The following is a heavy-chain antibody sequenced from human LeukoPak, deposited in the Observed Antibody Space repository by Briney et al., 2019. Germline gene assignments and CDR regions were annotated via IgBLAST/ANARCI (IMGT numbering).Heavy chain of an antibody. D-gene: IGHD3-22*01. CDR3: ARGEGYYYDRSGYTNWFDP. V-gene: IGHV4-31*03. Sequence: SETLSLTCSVSKGSISSGGYYWSWIRQHPGKGLEWIGYIYYSGRTYSNPSLKSRVTISGDTSKNQFSPKLGSVTAADTAVYYFARGEGYYYDRSGYTNWFDPWGQGTLVTVSS. CDR2: IYYSGRT. J-gene: IGHJ5*02. CDR1: KGSISSGGYY.